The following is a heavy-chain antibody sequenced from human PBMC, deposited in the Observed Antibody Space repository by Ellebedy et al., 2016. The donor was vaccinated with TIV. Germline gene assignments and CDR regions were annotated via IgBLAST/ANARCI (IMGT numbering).Heavy chain of an antibody. CDR3: ARELPVAGFWSQLGYGMDV. CDR1: GFTFDDYA. Sequence: SLKISCAASGFTFDDYAMHWVRQAPGKGLEWVSGISWNSGSIGYADSVKGRFTISRDNSKNTLYLQMNSLRAEDTAVYYCARELPVAGFWSQLGYGMDVWGQGTTVTVSS. CDR2: ISWNSGSI. V-gene: IGHV3-9*01. J-gene: IGHJ6*02. D-gene: IGHD3-3*01.